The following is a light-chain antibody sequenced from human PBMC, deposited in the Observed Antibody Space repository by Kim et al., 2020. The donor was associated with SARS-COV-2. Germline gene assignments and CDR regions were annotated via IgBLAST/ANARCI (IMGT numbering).Light chain of an antibody. Sequence: ASVGDRVTITCQASQDISKSLSWCQQKPGKAPKLLIYDASNLERGVPSRFSGSGSGTDFTFTISSLQPEDIATYYCQQYENLPLTFGPGTKVDIK. J-gene: IGKJ3*01. CDR3: QQYENLPLT. CDR1: QDISKS. V-gene: IGKV1-33*01. CDR2: DAS.